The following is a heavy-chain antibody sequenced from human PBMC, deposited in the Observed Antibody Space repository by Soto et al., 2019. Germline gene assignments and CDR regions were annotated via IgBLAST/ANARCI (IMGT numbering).Heavy chain of an antibody. CDR2: MNPTSGNT. Sequence: QVQLVQSGAEVKKPGASVKVSCKAAGYTFSSYDINWVRQAPGQGLEWMGWMNPTSGNTGSAQKFQGRGTMTRDSYLNTAYMELSGLRSEDTAVYFCARPSTRYYEDSSDAFDICGQGTVGTVSS. D-gene: IGHD3-22*01. V-gene: IGHV1-8*01. J-gene: IGHJ3*02. CDR1: GYTFSSYD. CDR3: ARPSTRYYEDSSDAFDI.